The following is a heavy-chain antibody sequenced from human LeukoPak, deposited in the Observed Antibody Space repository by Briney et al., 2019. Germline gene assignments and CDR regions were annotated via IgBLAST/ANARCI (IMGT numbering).Heavy chain of an antibody. D-gene: IGHD3-10*01. CDR1: GFTFSSYG. Sequence: GGSLRLSCAASGFTFSSYGMPWVRQAPGKGLEWVAVISYDGSNKYYADSVKGRSTISRDNSENTLHLQMNSLRAEDTAVYYCAKDRGKTSIAMARGVWGQGTLVTVSS. CDR2: ISYDGSNK. J-gene: IGHJ4*02. CDR3: AKDRGKTSIAMARGV. V-gene: IGHV3-30*18.